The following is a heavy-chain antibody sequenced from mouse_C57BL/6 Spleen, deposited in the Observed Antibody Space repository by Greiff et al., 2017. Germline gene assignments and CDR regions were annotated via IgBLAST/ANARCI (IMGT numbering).Heavy chain of an antibody. CDR1: GYTFTSYW. J-gene: IGHJ4*01. V-gene: IGHV1-52*01. D-gene: IGHD2-1*01. Sequence: QVQLQQPGAELVRPGSSVKLSCKASGYTFTSYWMHWVKQRPIQGLEWIGNIDPSDSETHYNQKFKNKATLTVDKSSSTAYMQLSSLTSEDSAVYYCARNYGNYGAMDYWGQGTSVTVSS. CDR2: IDPSDSET. CDR3: ARNYGNYGAMDY.